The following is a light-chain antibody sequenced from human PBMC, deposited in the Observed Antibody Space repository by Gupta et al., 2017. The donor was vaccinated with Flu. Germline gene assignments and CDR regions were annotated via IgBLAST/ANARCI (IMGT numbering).Light chain of an antibody. J-gene: IGKJ1*01. Sequence: EIVLTQSPGILSMSPGDGVTLSCRASQSVSSTFLAWYQQKPGQAPKLLIYGASTRATGIPDRFSGGGSGTDFTLTISSLEPEDSAVYYCQQYQSSPQTFGQGTKVEI. CDR1: QSVSSTF. V-gene: IGKV3-20*01. CDR2: GAS. CDR3: QQYQSSPQT.